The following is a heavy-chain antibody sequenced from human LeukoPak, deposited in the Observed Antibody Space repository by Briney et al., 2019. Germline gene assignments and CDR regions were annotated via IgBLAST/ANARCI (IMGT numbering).Heavy chain of an antibody. CDR2: IYSGGST. CDR1: GFTVSSNY. J-gene: IGHJ3*02. CDR3: ARSSHYDILTGYSEEDAFDI. D-gene: IGHD3-9*01. V-gene: IGHV3-53*01. Sequence: PGGSLRLSCAASGFTVSSNYMSWVRQAPGKGLEWVSVIYSGGSTDYADSVKGRFTISRDNSKNTLYLQMNSLRVEDTAVYYCARSSHYDILTGYSEEDAFDIWGQGTMVTVPS.